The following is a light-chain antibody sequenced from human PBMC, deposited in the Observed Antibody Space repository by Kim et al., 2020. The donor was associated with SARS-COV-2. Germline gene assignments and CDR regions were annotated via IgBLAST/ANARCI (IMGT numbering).Light chain of an antibody. CDR2: DAS. CDR1: PGVGTY. J-gene: IGKJ5*01. CDR3: QQRGN. Sequence: APLAFSPGEGATLSCRSSPGVGTYLAWYQQKPGQAPRLLIYDASKRATGIPARFRGSGSGTDFTLTIGTLEPEDSAVYYCQQRGNFGQGTRLEIK. V-gene: IGKV3-11*01.